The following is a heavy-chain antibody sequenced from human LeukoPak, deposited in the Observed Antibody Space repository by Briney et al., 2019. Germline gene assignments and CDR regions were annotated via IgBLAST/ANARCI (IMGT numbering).Heavy chain of an antibody. CDR3: ARALDGYNYGYYYYYMDV. J-gene: IGHJ6*03. Sequence: SETLSLTCAVYGGSFSGYYWSWIRQPPGKGLEWIGEINHSGSTNYNPSLKSRVTISVDTSKNQFSLKLSSVTAADTAVYYCARALDGYNYGYYYYYMDVWGKGTTVTISS. D-gene: IGHD5-24*01. CDR2: INHSGST. V-gene: IGHV4-34*01. CDR1: GGSFSGYY.